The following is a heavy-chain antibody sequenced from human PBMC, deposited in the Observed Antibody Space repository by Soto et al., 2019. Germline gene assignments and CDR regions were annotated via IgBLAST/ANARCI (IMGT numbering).Heavy chain of an antibody. J-gene: IGHJ6*02. Sequence: GGSLSLSCAASGFTFDDSTMHWVSHAAGKCLWWVSLISWDGGRKYYAGSVKGRFALSSDNSKNFLYLQMTGLTTEGTELYYGSKRDPATEYGYYNGTDDWGQGTTDNDS. V-gene: IGHV3-43*01. CDR2: ISWDGGRK. CDR3: SKRDPATEYGYYNGTDD. CDR1: GFTFDDST. D-gene: IGHD2-2*01.